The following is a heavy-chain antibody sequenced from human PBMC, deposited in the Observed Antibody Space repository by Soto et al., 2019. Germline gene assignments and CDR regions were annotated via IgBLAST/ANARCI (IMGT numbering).Heavy chain of an antibody. CDR1: GYSFTNFG. Sequence: QVQLVQSGLEVKKPGASVKVSCKASGYSFTNFGVNWVRQAPGQGLEWMGWVSNYNGNRKYAEKFQGRVTMTTDTSANTADMELGSLRSDDTALYYCASGKMVRGPSPQYYFYFGMDVWGQGTTLIVSS. CDR3: ASGKMVRGPSPQYYFYFGMDV. CDR2: VSNYNGNR. J-gene: IGHJ6*02. D-gene: IGHD3-10*01. V-gene: IGHV1-18*01.